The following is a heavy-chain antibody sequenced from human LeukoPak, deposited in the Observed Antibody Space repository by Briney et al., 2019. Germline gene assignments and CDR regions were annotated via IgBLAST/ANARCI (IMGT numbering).Heavy chain of an antibody. CDR3: AGDRAQYYDDSFDI. Sequence: GGSLRLSCAASGLTFNIYWMSWIRQAPGKGLEWVANIKPDGGAVYYLDSVKGRFTISRDNAQNSVFLQMNTLRVEDTAVYYCAGDRAQYYDDSFDIWGQGTMVTVSS. V-gene: IGHV3-7*01. D-gene: IGHD3-3*01. CDR1: GLTFNIYW. CDR2: IKPDGGAV. J-gene: IGHJ3*02.